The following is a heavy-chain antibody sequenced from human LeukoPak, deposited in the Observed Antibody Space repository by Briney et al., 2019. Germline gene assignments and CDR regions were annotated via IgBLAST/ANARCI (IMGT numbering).Heavy chain of an antibody. V-gene: IGHV3-74*01. J-gene: IGHJ6*02. CDR3: ARASYYDCWSGYYGMDV. CDR2: INSDGSST. Sequence: GGSLRLSCAASGFTFSSYWMHWVRQAPGKGLVWVSRINSDGSSTSYADSVKGRFTISRDNAKNTLYLQMNSLRGEDTAVYYCARASYYDCWSGYYGMDVWGQGTTVTVSS. D-gene: IGHD3-3*01. CDR1: GFTFSSYW.